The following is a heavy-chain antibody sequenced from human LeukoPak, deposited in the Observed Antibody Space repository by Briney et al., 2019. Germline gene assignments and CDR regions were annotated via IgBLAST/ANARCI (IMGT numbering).Heavy chain of an antibody. V-gene: IGHV3-23*01. CDR3: ARAGSYYDYVWGSYRPDAFDI. D-gene: IGHD3-16*02. Sequence: GGSLRLSCAASGFTFSSYGMSWVRQAPGKGLGWVSAISGSGGSTYYADSVKGRFTISRDNSKNTLYLQMNSLRAEDTAVYYCARAGSYYDYVWGSYRPDAFDIWGQGTMVTVSS. CDR2: ISGSGGST. J-gene: IGHJ3*02. CDR1: GFTFSSYG.